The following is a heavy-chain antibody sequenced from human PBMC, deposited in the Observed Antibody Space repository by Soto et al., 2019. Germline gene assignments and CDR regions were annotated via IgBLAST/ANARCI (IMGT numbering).Heavy chain of an antibody. CDR2: IWYDGSNK. CDR1: GFTFRSYG. V-gene: IGHV3-30*02. D-gene: IGHD6-19*01. Sequence: GGALRLSCSASGFTFRSYGMHWVRQAPGKGLEWVAVIWYDGSNKYYADSVKGRFTISRDNSKNTMDLQMNSLRGDDTAVYFCAKDRVSEHSSGWPQGHWGQGTLVTVSS. CDR3: AKDRVSEHSSGWPQGH. J-gene: IGHJ4*02.